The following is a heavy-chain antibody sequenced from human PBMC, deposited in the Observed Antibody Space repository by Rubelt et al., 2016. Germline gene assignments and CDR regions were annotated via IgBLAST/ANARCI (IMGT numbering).Heavy chain of an antibody. CDR2: IYWDDDK. CDR1: GFSLTTSGVG. D-gene: IGHD3-3*01. Sequence: QISLKESGPTLVKPTQTLTVTCTFSGFSLTTSGVGVGWIRQPPGKALEWLGLIYWDDDKRYNPSLKTRLTINKDTPRNQVVLTMDDRDPVDTAADYCARTQGILEVYFDYWGQGTLVTVSA. CDR3: ARTQGILEVYFDY. V-gene: IGHV2-5*02. J-gene: IGHJ4*02.